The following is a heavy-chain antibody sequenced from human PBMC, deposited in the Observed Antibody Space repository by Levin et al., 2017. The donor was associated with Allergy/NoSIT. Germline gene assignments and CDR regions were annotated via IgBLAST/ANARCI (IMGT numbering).Heavy chain of an antibody. D-gene: IGHD2-2*01. CDR1: GGSISSSSYY. J-gene: IGHJ6*02. Sequence: SQTLSLTCTVSGGSISSSSYYWGWIRQPPGKGLEWIGSIYYSGSTYYNPSLKSRVTISVDTSKNQFSLKLSSVTAADTAVYYCARLLGYCSSTSCPYYYYYYGMDVWGQGTTVTVSS. CDR3: ARLLGYCSSTSCPYYYYYYGMDV. V-gene: IGHV4-39*01. CDR2: IYYSGST.